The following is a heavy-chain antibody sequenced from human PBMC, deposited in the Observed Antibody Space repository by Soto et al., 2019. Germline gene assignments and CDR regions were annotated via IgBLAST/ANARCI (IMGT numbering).Heavy chain of an antibody. CDR3: ARPVNPDWYGGTHDAFDI. V-gene: IGHV4-30-4*01. J-gene: IGHJ3*02. CDR1: GGSISSGDYY. CDR2: IYYSGST. D-gene: IGHD2-15*01. Sequence: QVQLQESGPGLVKPSQTLSLTCTVSGGSISSGDYYWSWIRQPPGKGLEWIGYIYYSGSTYYNPSLKMRVTISVDTSKNQFSLKLSSVTAADTAVYYCARPVNPDWYGGTHDAFDIWGQGTMVTVSS.